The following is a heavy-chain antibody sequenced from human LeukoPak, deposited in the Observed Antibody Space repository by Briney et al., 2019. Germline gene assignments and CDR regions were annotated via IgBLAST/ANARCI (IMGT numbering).Heavy chain of an antibody. CDR3: ARGSPRVGVTKPFDH. V-gene: IGHV1-2*02. CDR1: GYTFTGYY. Sequence: ASVKVSCKASGYTFTGYYMHWVRQAPGQGLEWMGWISPNNGGTNYAQNFQGRVTMTRDTSAGTAYMELSRLTSDDTAVYYCARGSPRVGVTKPFDHWGQGTLVTVSS. D-gene: IGHD1-26*01. J-gene: IGHJ4*02. CDR2: ISPNNGGT.